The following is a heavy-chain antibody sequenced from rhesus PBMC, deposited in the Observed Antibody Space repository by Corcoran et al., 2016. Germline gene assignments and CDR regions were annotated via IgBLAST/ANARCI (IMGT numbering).Heavy chain of an antibody. CDR1: GFSFSDYY. Sequence: EVQLVESGGGLAQPGGSLSISCAASGFSFSDYYMYWVRQAPVTGLGWLVSMMICGGSRVLGDAVKGKVTVSREHAKNTLFLQMDMRTVEDTAIYCCARVSGGWYEALDYWGQGVLVAVSS. CDR2: MMICGGSR. CDR3: ARVSGGWYEALDY. V-gene: IGHV3S18*01. D-gene: IGHD6-31*01. J-gene: IGHJ4*01.